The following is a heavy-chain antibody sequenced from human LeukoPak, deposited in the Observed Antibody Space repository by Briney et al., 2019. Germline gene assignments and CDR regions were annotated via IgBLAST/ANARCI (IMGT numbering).Heavy chain of an antibody. V-gene: IGHV3-21*04. Sequence: GGSLRLSCAASGFTFSNYNMNWVRQTPGKGLEWVSSITRGSIYTFYADSVKGRFTISRDNSKNTLYLQMNSLRAEDTAVYYCAKGAKGEQWLYWGQGTLVTVSS. CDR2: ITRGSIYT. CDR3: AKGAKGEQWLY. J-gene: IGHJ4*02. CDR1: GFTFSNYN. D-gene: IGHD6-19*01.